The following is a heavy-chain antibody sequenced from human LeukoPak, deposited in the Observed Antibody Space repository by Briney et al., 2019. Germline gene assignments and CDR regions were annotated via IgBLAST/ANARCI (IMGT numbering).Heavy chain of an antibody. D-gene: IGHD6-19*01. V-gene: IGHV3-30*06. CDR1: GFTFNSYG. CDR3: VREQPGDGWSGFDY. Sequence: PGRSLRLSCAASGFTFNSYGMHWVRQAPGKGLEWVAVISDDGSRQHYADFLEGRFTISRDNSKNTVSLQMSSLTSEDTAVYFCVREQPGDGWSGFDYWGQGTLVTVSS. CDR2: ISDDGSRQ. J-gene: IGHJ4*02.